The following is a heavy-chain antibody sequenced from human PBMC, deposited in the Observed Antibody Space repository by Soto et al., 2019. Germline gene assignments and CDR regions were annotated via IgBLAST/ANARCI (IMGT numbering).Heavy chain of an antibody. CDR1: GFTFSSYE. CDR3: ARDSSYSSSWYWYYYGMDV. CDR2: ISSSGSTI. Sequence: PGGSLRLSCAASGFTFSSYEMNWVRQAPGKGLEWVSYISSSGSTIYYADSVKGRFTISRDNAKNSLYLQMNSLRAEDTAVYYCARDSSYSSSWYWYYYGMDVWGQGTTVTVSS. D-gene: IGHD6-13*01. V-gene: IGHV3-48*03. J-gene: IGHJ6*02.